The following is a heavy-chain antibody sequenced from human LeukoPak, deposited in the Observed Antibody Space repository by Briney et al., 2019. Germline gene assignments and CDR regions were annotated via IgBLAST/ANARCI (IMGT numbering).Heavy chain of an antibody. CDR3: ARSGYSYGYNWFDP. Sequence: ASVKVSCKASGYTFTGYYMHWVRQAPGQGLEWMGWINPNSGGTNYPQKFQGRVTMTRDTSISTAYMELSRLRSDDTAVYYCARSGYSYGYNWFDPWGQGTLVTVSS. CDR1: GYTFTGYY. CDR2: INPNSGGT. D-gene: IGHD5-18*01. V-gene: IGHV1-2*02. J-gene: IGHJ5*02.